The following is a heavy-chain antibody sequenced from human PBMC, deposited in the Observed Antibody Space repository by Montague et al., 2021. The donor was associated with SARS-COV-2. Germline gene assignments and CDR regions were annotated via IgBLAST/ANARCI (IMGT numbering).Heavy chain of an antibody. D-gene: IGHD5-12*01. CDR2: ISSSGVAI. CDR3: ARLRGYDYGLLYYYYMDV. Sequence: SLRLSCAASGLTFSSYEMNWVRQAPGKGLEWVSYISSSGVAIYYADSVKGRFTISRDYAKNSLYLQMNSLRAEDTAVYYCARLRGYDYGLLYYYYMDVWGKGTTVTVSS. J-gene: IGHJ6*03. V-gene: IGHV3-48*03. CDR1: GLTFSSYE.